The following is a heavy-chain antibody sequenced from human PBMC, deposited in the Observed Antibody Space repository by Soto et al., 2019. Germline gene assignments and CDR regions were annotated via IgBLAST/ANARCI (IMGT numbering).Heavy chain of an antibody. J-gene: IGHJ4*02. CDR2: ISYDGSNK. V-gene: IGHV3-30-3*01. CDR3: ARADEDDYFDY. CDR1: GFTFSSYA. Sequence: QVQLVESGGGVVQPGRSLRLSCAASGFTFSSYAMHWVRQAPGKGLEWVAVISYDGSNKYYADSVKGRFTISRDNSKNTLSLQMTSLRAEDTAVYYCARADEDDYFDYWGQGTLVTVSS.